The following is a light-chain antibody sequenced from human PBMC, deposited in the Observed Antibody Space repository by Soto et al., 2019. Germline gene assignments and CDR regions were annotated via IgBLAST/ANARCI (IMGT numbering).Light chain of an antibody. CDR2: DDT. Sequence: SYELTQPPSVSVAPGQTARMTCGGNNIGGKSVHWYQQRPGQAPALVVYDDTDRPSGIPERFSGSNSGNTATLTISRVEAGDEADYYCQVWDRTATVVFCGGTKLTVL. J-gene: IGLJ2*01. V-gene: IGLV3-21*02. CDR1: NIGGKS. CDR3: QVWDRTATVV.